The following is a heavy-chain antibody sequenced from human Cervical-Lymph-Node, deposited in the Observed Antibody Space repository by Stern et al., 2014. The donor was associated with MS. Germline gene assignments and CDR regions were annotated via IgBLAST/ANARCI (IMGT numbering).Heavy chain of an antibody. CDR2: ISSDGSDK. CDR1: GFTFNPHA. J-gene: IGHJ4*02. V-gene: IGHV3-30*04. D-gene: IGHD3-3*01. CDR3: ARTPGHDFWTYFDY. Sequence: VQLVESGGGLVQPGTSLRLSCAASGFTFNPHALYWVRQAPGKAVEWVAVISSDGSDKFYTASVKGRFSISRDNSNNMLFLQMNSLRPDDTAVYSCARTPGHDFWTYFDYWGQGVLVTVSS.